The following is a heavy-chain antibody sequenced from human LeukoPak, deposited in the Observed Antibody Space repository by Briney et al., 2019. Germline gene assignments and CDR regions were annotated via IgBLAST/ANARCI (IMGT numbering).Heavy chain of an antibody. CDR1: GYTFTGYY. J-gene: IGHJ4*02. CDR3: VHGWASYGSGSSEFFDY. Sequence: ASVKVSCKASGYTFTGYYMHWVRQAPGQGLEWMGWINPNSGGTNYAQKFQGWVTMTRDTSISTAYTELSRLRSDDTAVYYCVHGWASYGSGSSEFFDYWGQGSLVTVSS. D-gene: IGHD3-10*01. V-gene: IGHV1-2*04. CDR2: INPNSGGT.